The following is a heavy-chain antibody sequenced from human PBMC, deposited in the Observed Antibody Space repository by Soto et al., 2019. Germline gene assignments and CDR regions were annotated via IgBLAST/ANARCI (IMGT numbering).Heavy chain of an antibody. CDR1: GGSFSGYY. Sequence: KPSETLSLTCAVYGGSFSGYYWSWIRQPPGKGLEWIGEINRSGSTNYNPSLKSRVTISVDTSKNQFSLKLSSVTAADTAVYYCARWGIAAADPAEYFQHWGQGTLVTVSS. J-gene: IGHJ1*01. D-gene: IGHD6-13*01. V-gene: IGHV4-34*01. CDR2: INRSGST. CDR3: ARWGIAAADPAEYFQH.